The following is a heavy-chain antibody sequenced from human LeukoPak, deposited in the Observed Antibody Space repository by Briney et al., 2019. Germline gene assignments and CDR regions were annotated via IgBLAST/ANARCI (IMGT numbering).Heavy chain of an antibody. D-gene: IGHD3-10*01. V-gene: IGHV4-38-2*02. J-gene: IGHJ4*02. CDR1: GYSISSGYY. Sequence: SETLSLTCTVSGYSISSGYYWGWIRQPPGKGLEWIGSIYHSGSTYYNPSLKSRVTISVDTSKNQFSLKLSSVTAADTAVYYCARVADDMVRGVIIAHFDYWGQGTLVTVSS. CDR3: ARVADDMVRGVIIAHFDY. CDR2: IYHSGST.